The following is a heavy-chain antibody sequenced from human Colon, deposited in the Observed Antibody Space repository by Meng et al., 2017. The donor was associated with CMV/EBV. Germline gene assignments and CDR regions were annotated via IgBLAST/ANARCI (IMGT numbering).Heavy chain of an antibody. J-gene: IGHJ5*02. Sequence: QVQLVQSGAAVKKPGASVRVSCKASGYTFIRNAIHSVRQAPGQGLEGLGWINTGNANTKYSQKFQGRVTITRDTAASTAYMEVSSLVSEDTAVYYCARGGYTGSWLDLDLWGQGTLVTVSS. CDR3: ARGGYTGSWLDLDL. CDR2: INTGNANT. V-gene: IGHV1-3*04. D-gene: IGHD6-13*01. CDR1: GYTFIRNA.